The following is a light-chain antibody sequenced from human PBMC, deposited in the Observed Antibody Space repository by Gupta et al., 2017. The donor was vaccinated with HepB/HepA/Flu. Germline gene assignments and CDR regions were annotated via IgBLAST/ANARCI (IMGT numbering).Light chain of an antibody. J-gene: IGLJ2*01. Sequence: QSVLPQPPSVSGAPGRRVTISCTGSSSNIGAGSDVHWYQQLPGTAPKHLMYSTPNRPSGVPDRFSGSKSGTSASLAITGLQAEDEADYYCQSYDSSLSGSVFGGGTKVTVL. CDR1: SSNIGAGSD. CDR3: QSYDSSLSGSV. CDR2: STP. V-gene: IGLV1-40*01.